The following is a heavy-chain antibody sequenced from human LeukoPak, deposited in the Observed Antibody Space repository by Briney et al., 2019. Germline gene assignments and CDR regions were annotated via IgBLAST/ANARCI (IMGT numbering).Heavy chain of an antibody. Sequence: SETLSLTCTVSGGSISSYYWSWIRQPPGKGLEWIGYIYYSGSANYNPSLKSRVTISVDTSKNQFSLKLSSVTAADTAVYYCARDKGGIAARIDYWGQGTLVTVSS. D-gene: IGHD6-6*01. J-gene: IGHJ4*02. CDR3: ARDKGGIAARIDY. V-gene: IGHV4-59*01. CDR1: GGSISSYY. CDR2: IYYSGSA.